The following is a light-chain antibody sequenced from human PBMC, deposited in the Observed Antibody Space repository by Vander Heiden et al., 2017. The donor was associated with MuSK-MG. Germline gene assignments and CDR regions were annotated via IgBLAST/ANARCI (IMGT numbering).Light chain of an antibody. J-gene: IGKJ5*01. V-gene: IGKV3-15*01. Sequence: ILLSQSPTTLSVSPGERATLSCSVSQNIGNNLAWYQLRPGQAPRLLMYAASSRDTGIPDRVSGRGSGTDFTLTIRNLQSEDFAVYYCQQYNTWPPEITFGQGTRLDIK. CDR1: QNIGNN. CDR2: AAS. CDR3: QQYNTWPPEIT.